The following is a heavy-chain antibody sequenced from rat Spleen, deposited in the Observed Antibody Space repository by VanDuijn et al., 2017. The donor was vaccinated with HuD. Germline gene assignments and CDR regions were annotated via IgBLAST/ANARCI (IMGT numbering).Heavy chain of an antibody. J-gene: IGHJ4*01. CDR1: GFTFSNYD. Sequence: EVQLVESGGGLVQPGRSMKLSCAASGFTFSNYDMVWVRQAPTKGLKWVSSISYDGSTAYYRDSVKGRFTISRDNAKSTLYLQMDSLRSEDTATYYCARHNSGYGVMDAWGQGASVTVSS. V-gene: IGHV5-25*01. CDR3: ARHNSGYGVMDA. CDR2: ISYDGSTA. D-gene: IGHD4-3*01.